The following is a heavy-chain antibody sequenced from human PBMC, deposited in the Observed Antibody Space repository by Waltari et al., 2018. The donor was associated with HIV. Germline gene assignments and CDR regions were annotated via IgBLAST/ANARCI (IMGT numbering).Heavy chain of an antibody. CDR1: GGSISSSSYY. J-gene: IGHJ4*02. CDR3: ARGRAWGVVVAANSYFDY. V-gene: IGHV4-39*07. Sequence: QLQLQESGPGLVKPSETLSLTCTVSGGSISSSSYYWGWIRQPPGKGLEWIGSIYYSGSTYYNPSLKSRVTISVDTSKNQFSLKLSSVTAADTAVYYCARGRAWGVVVAANSYFDYWGQGTLVTVSS. CDR2: IYYSGST. D-gene: IGHD2-15*01.